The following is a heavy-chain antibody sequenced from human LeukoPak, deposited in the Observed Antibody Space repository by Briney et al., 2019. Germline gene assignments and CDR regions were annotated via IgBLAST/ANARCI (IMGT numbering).Heavy chain of an antibody. J-gene: IGHJ4*02. CDR3: ARAEGARNYDFWSGPPGPDY. CDR1: GFTFSSYG. Sequence: PGGSLRLSCAASGFTFSSYGMNWVRQAPGKGLEWVAIISYDGTNKYYTDSVRGRFTISRDNSKNTLYLQMNSLRAEDTAVYYCARAEGARNYDFWSGPPGPDYWGQGTLVTVSS. V-gene: IGHV3-30*03. CDR2: ISYDGTNK. D-gene: IGHD3-3*01.